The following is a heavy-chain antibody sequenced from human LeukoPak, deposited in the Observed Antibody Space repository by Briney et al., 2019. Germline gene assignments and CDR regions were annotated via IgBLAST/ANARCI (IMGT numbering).Heavy chain of an antibody. CDR2: INPNSGDT. CDR3: APLIGGYFDY. D-gene: IGHD2-15*01. V-gene: IGHV1-2*06. Sequence: ASVKVSCKASGYTFTGYYMHWVRRAPGQGLEWMGRINPNSGDTKCAQKFQGRVAMTRDTSINTAYMDLSSLRSDDTAVYYCAPLIGGYFDYWGQGTLVTVSS. J-gene: IGHJ4*02. CDR1: GYTFTGYY.